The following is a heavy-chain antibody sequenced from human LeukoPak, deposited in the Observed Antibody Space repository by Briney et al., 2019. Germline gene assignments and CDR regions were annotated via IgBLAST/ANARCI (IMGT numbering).Heavy chain of an antibody. Sequence: PGGSLRLSCAASGFTFSSYAMNWVRQAPEKGLEWVSDISRSGGTIYYADSVKGRFTISRDNAKNSLYLQMNFLRVDDTAVYYCARDSGEALMAVRDNWFDPWGQGTLVTVSS. CDR3: ARDSGEALMAVRDNWFDP. V-gene: IGHV3-48*03. CDR2: ISRSGGTI. CDR1: GFTFSSYA. J-gene: IGHJ5*02. D-gene: IGHD2-8*01.